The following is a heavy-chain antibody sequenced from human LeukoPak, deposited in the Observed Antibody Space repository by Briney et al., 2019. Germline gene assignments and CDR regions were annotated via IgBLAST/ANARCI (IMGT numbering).Heavy chain of an antibody. J-gene: IGHJ3*02. CDR2: IRYDGSNE. CDR1: GFTFSSYG. CDR3: AKDRVVGAMGGLDAFDI. D-gene: IGHD1-26*01. Sequence: GGSLRLSCAASGFTFSSYGMHWVRQAPGKGLEWVAFIRYDGSNEYYADSVEGRFTISRDNSKNTLYLQMNSLRAEDTAVYYCAKDRVVGAMGGLDAFDIWGQGTMVTVSS. V-gene: IGHV3-30*02.